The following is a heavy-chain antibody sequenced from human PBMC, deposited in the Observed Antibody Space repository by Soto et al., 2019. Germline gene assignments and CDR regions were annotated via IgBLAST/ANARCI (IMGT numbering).Heavy chain of an antibody. CDR1: GGSVSSYY. J-gene: IGHJ4*02. Sequence: PSETLSLTCTVSGGSVSSYYWSWIRQPPGKGLEWIGYIYFRGSTNYNPSLKSRVTISIDTSKNQFSLKLNSMTAADTAVYYCARHNYGSGSTYFDYWGQGTLVTVSS. D-gene: IGHD3-10*01. CDR3: ARHNYGSGSTYFDY. CDR2: IYFRGST. V-gene: IGHV4-59*08.